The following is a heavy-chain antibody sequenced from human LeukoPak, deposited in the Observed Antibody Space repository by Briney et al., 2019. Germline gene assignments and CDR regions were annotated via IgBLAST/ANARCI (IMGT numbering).Heavy chain of an antibody. CDR1: GFTFSSYA. V-gene: IGHV3-30-3*01. CDR2: ISYDGSNK. Sequence: PGGYLRLSCAASGFTFSSYAMHWVRQAPGKGLEWVAVISYDGSNKYYADSVKGRFTISRDNSKNTLYLQMNTLRAEDTAIYYCACPYRSRFDYWGQGTLVTVSS. CDR3: ACPYRSRFDY. J-gene: IGHJ4*02. D-gene: IGHD6-13*01.